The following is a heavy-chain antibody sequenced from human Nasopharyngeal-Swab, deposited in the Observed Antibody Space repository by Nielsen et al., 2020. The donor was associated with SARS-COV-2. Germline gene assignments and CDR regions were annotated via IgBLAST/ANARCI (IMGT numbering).Heavy chain of an antibody. CDR1: GYSFTSYW. Sequence: GGSLRLSCKCSGYSFTSYWIGWVRQMPGKGLEWMGIIYPGDSDTRYSPSFQGQVTISADKSISTAYLQWSSLKASDTAMYYCARSSYGDYFDYWGQGTLVTVSS. V-gene: IGHV5-51*01. CDR3: ARSSYGDYFDY. D-gene: IGHD4-17*01. J-gene: IGHJ4*02. CDR2: IYPGDSDT.